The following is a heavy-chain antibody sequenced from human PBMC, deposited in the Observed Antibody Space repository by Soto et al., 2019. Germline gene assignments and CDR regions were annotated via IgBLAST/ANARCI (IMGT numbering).Heavy chain of an antibody. D-gene: IGHD2-2*03. V-gene: IGHV1-8*01. CDR2: MNPNSGNT. J-gene: IGHJ5*02. CDR3: GLDRGNRSDP. Sequence: QVELVQSGAEVKKPGASVKVSCKASGYTFTRYAINWLRQATGQGLEWMGWMNPNSGNTGYAQKFQGRVTMTRNTSISTAYMELSSLRSDDTAVYYCGLDRGNRSDPWGQGTLVTVSS. CDR1: GYTFTRYA.